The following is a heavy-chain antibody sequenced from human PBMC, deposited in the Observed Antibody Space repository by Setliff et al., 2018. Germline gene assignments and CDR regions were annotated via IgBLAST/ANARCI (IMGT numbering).Heavy chain of an antibody. J-gene: IGHJ5*02. V-gene: IGHV4-34*09. Sequence: PSETLSLTCAVYGGSFSGYYWSWIRQPPGKGLEWIGEINHTGSTYYNPSLKSRVIISVDTSKNQFSLKLRSVTAADTAVYYCAGDSRRRFDPWGQGALVTVSS. CDR3: AGDSRRRFDP. CDR2: INHTGST. CDR1: GGSFSGYY.